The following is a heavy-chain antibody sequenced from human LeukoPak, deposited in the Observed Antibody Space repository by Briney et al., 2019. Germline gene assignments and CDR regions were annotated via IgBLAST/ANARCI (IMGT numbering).Heavy chain of an antibody. V-gene: IGHV4-61*05. D-gene: IGHD4-17*01. J-gene: IGHJ6*03. CDR1: GGSISSSSYY. CDR2: IYTSGST. Sequence: SETLSLTCTVSGGSISSSSYYWGWIRQPPGKGLEWIGRIYTSGSTNYNPSLKSRVTMSVDTSKNQFSLKLSSVTAADTAVYYCARVAGDSKNYYYYMDVWGKGTTVTVSS. CDR3: ARVAGDSKNYYYYMDV.